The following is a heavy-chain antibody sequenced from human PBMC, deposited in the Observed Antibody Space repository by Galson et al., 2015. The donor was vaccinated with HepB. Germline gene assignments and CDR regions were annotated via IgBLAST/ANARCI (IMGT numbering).Heavy chain of an antibody. CDR2: LNPNTGGT. D-gene: IGHD1-1*01. J-gene: IGHJ5*02. Sequence: SVKVSCKASGYTFSGYFMHWVRQAPGQGLEWMGWLNPNTGGTHYAQKFQGRVTMTRDMSINTAYMEVSSLRSDDTAIYYCAKETGNWFDPWGQGTLVTVSS. CDR1: GYTFSGYF. V-gene: IGHV1-2*02. CDR3: AKETGNWFDP.